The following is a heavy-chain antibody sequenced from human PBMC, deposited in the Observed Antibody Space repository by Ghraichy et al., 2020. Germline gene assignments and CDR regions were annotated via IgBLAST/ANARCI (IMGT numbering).Heavy chain of an antibody. J-gene: IGHJ6*02. D-gene: IGHD3-3*01. CDR1: GFTFSSYA. Sequence: GGSLRLSCAASGFTFSSYAMHWVRQAPGKGLEWVAVISYDGSNKYYADSVKGRFTISRDNSKNTLYLQMNSLRAEDTAVYYCARGQDPQSIFGVVISLYYYYGMDVWGQGTTVTVSS. CDR3: ARGQDPQSIFGVVISLYYYYGMDV. CDR2: ISYDGSNK. V-gene: IGHV3-30-3*01.